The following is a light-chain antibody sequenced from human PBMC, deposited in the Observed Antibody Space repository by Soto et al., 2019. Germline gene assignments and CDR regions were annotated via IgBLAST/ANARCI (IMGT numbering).Light chain of an antibody. CDR2: GAS. CDR3: QQYNNWPPEYT. CDR1: QSIGSN. V-gene: IGKV3-15*01. J-gene: IGKJ2*01. Sequence: EIVMTQSPATLSVSPGERATLSCWASQSIGSNLAWYKHKPGQAPRLLIFGASSRATGIPARFSGSGSGTEFTLTISSLQSEDFVVYYCQQYNNWPPEYTFGLGTKLEIK.